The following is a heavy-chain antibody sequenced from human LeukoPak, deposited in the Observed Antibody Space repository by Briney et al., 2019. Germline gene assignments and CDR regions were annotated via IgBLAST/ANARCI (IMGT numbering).Heavy chain of an antibody. CDR1: GFTFSNYA. J-gene: IGHJ4*02. Sequence: PGGAVRLSCAASGFTFSNYAMHWVRQAPGKGLEWVALMSYDGSNKFYADSVKGRFTISRDNSKSTLYLQMNSLKAEDTAVYYCARGGVTTMTLRDLWLDYWGQGTLVTVAS. V-gene: IGHV3-30-3*01. CDR3: ARGGVTTMTLRDLWLDY. CDR2: MSYDGSNK. D-gene: IGHD4-17*01.